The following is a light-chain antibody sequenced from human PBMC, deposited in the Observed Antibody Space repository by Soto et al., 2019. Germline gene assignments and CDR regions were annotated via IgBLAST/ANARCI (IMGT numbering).Light chain of an antibody. CDR2: EVS. CDR3: SSYTSSSTLV. J-gene: IGLJ3*02. CDR1: RSDVGGYNY. V-gene: IGLV2-14*01. Sequence: QSVLTQPASVSGSPGQSITISCTGTRSDVGGYNYVSWYQQHPGKAPKLMIYEVSNRPSGVSNRFSGSKSGNTASLTISGLQAEDEADYYCSSYTSSSTLVFGGGTQLTVL.